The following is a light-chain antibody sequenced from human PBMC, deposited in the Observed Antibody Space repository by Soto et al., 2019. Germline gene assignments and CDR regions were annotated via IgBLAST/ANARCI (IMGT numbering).Light chain of an antibody. CDR3: QQASDYPLT. Sequence: DIVMTQSPDSLAVSLGERATINCKSSQSVLYSSNNKNYLAWYQQKPGQPPKLLIYWASTRESGVPDRFSGSGSGTDFSLTINNLQPEDFATYYCQQASDYPLTFGLGTKVDIK. V-gene: IGKV4-1*01. CDR2: WAS. CDR1: QSVLYSSNNKNY. J-gene: IGKJ1*01.